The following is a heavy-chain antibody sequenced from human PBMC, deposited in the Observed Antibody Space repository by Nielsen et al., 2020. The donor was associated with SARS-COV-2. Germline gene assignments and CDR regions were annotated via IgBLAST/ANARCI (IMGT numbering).Heavy chain of an antibody. Sequence: ASVKVSCKASGYTFTSYGISWVRQAPGQGLEWMGWISAYNGNTNYAQKLQGRVTITRDTSASTAYMELSSLRSEDTAVYYCARDRRTLYYYMDVWGKGTTVTVSS. CDR2: ISAYNGNT. D-gene: IGHD1-14*01. CDR1: GYTFTSYG. CDR3: ARDRRTLYYYMDV. V-gene: IGHV1-18*01. J-gene: IGHJ6*03.